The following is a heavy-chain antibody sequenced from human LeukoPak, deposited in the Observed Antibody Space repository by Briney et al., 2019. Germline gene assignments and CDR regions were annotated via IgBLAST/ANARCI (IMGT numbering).Heavy chain of an antibody. CDR1: GYTFTSYA. J-gene: IGHJ4*02. D-gene: IGHD3-22*01. CDR3: ARFPIPYYYDSSGYQYFDY. Sequence: ASVKVSCKASGYTFTSYAMHWVRQAPGQRLEWIGWINAGNGNTKYSQKFQGRVTITRDTSASTAYMELSSLRSEDTAVYYCARFPIPYYYDSSGYQYFDYWGQGTLVTVSS. CDR2: INAGNGNT. V-gene: IGHV1-3*01.